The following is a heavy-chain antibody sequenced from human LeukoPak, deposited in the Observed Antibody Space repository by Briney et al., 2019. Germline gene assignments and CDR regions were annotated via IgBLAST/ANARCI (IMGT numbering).Heavy chain of an antibody. D-gene: IGHD5-24*01. CDR1: GGTFSSYA. V-gene: IGHV1-18*01. CDR2: ISTYNGNT. CDR3: ARDGDGYTNGNFDY. J-gene: IGHJ4*02. Sequence: ASVKVSCKASGGTFSSYALSWMRQAPGQGLEWMGWISTYNGNTNYAQNLQGRVTMTTDTSTSTAYMELRSLRSDDTAVYYCARDGDGYTNGNFDYWGQGTLVTVSS.